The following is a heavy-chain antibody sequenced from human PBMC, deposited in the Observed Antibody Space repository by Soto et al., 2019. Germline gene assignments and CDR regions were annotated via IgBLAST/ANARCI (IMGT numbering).Heavy chain of an antibody. CDR3: ARSVAGTRYYFDY. CDR1: GGSISSYY. Sequence: PSETLSLTCTVSGGSISSYYWSWIRQPPGKGLEWIGYIYYSGSTNYNPSLKSRVTISVDTSKNQFSLKLSSVTAADTAVYYCARSVAGTRYYFDYWGQGTLVTVSS. CDR2: IYYSGST. V-gene: IGHV4-59*01. J-gene: IGHJ4*02. D-gene: IGHD6-19*01.